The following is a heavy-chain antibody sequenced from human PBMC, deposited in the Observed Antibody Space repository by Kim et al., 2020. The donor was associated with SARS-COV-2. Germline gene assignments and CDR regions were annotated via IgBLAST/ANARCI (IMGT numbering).Heavy chain of an antibody. CDR3: ARHSRNWNYVGEFDY. J-gene: IGHJ4*02. D-gene: IGHD1-7*01. V-gene: IGHV4-59*08. Sequence: PALNSRVTISVDTSKNQFSLKLTSVTAADTAVYYCARHSRNWNYVGEFDYWGQGTLVTVSS.